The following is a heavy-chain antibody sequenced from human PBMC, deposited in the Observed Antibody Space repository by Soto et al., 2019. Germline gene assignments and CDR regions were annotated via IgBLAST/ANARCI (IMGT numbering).Heavy chain of an antibody. V-gene: IGHV4-59*08. J-gene: IGHJ4*02. CDR2: IYYSGST. Sequence: PSETLSLTCTVSGGSIISYYWSWILQPPGKGLEWIGYIYYSGSTNYNPSLKSRVTISVDTSKNQFSLKLSSVTAADTAVYYCARQANVAALIDGWGQGTLVTVSS. CDR3: ARQANVAALIDG. CDR1: GGSIISYY. D-gene: IGHD2-15*01.